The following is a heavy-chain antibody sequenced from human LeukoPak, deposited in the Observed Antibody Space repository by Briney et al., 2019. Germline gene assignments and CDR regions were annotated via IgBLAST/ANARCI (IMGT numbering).Heavy chain of an antibody. D-gene: IGHD3-22*01. CDR1: GFTFSSYA. CDR2: ISGSGDNT. Sequence: GGSLRLSCAASGFTFSSYAMSWVRQAPGKGLEWVSGISGSGDNTYYADSVKGRFTISRDNSKNTLYLQMNSLRAEDTAVYYCAKDPYYYDSSGYSSHGYYYGMDVWGQGTTVTVSS. CDR3: AKDPYYYDSSGYSSHGYYYGMDV. J-gene: IGHJ6*02. V-gene: IGHV3-23*01.